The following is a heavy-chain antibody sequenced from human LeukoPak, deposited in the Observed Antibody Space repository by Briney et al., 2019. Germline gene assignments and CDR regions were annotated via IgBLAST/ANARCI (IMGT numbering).Heavy chain of an antibody. CDR2: IYYSGST. CDR3: ARDQVRFDY. J-gene: IGHJ4*02. CDR1: GFTFSSYA. V-gene: IGHV4-39*07. Sequence: GSLRLSCAASGFTFSSYAMSWVRQPPGKGLEWIGSIYYSGSTYYNPSLKSRVTISVDTSKNQFSLKLSSVTAADTAVYYCARDQVRFDYWGQGTLVTVSS.